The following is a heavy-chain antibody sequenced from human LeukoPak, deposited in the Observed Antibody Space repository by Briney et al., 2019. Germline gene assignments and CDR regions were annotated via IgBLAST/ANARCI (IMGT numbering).Heavy chain of an antibody. Sequence: GGSLRLSCAASGFAFSSYSLNWVRQAPGKGLEWVSYIGTSSSSIYYADSVKGRFTISRDNAKNSLYLQMNGLRAEDTAVYYCARGPSSQFRTDYWGQGTLVTVSS. V-gene: IGHV3-48*01. CDR2: IGTSSSSI. J-gene: IGHJ4*02. D-gene: IGHD2-2*01. CDR1: GFAFSSYS. CDR3: ARGPSSQFRTDY.